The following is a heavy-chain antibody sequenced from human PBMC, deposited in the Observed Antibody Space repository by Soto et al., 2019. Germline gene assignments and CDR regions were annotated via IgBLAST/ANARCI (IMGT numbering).Heavy chain of an antibody. J-gene: IGHJ6*02. Sequence: QVQLVQSGDEVKKPGASVKVSCKASGYIFVKYGIAWVRQAPGQGLEWMGWISPYTGNTHSATKVQGSLTMNTDTNTSTAYLDLGSVTSDDTAVYYCVMVDNYVTPTPQDVWGQGTTVTVSS. CDR3: VMVDNYVTPTPQDV. V-gene: IGHV1-18*01. CDR2: ISPYTGNT. D-gene: IGHD3-16*01. CDR1: GYIFVKYG.